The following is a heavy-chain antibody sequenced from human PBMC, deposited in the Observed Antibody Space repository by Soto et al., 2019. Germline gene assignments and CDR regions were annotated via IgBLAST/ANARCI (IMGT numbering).Heavy chain of an antibody. CDR3: ARGSGWYIDYYYTMDV. V-gene: IGHV4-34*01. J-gene: IGHJ6*02. D-gene: IGHD6-19*01. CDR1: GGSFSGYY. Sequence: SETLSLTCAVYGGSFSGYYWSWVRQSPGKGLEWIGEINHSGSANYNPSLQSRVALSVDASKSQFSLKLTSATAADTAVYYCARGSGWYIDYYYTMDVWGQGTTVTVSS. CDR2: INHSGSA.